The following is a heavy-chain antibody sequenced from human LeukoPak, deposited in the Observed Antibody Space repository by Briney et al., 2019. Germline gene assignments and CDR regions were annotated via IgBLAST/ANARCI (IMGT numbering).Heavy chain of an antibody. CDR1: GYTFTGYY. V-gene: IGHV1-2*02. CDR3: ARVWFGEFRGMDV. Sequence: ASVEVSCKASGYTFTGYYMHWVRQAPGQGLEWMGWINPNSGGTNYAQKFQGRVTMTRDTSISTAYMELSRLRSDDTAVYYCARVWFGEFRGMDVWGQGTTVTVSS. CDR2: INPNSGGT. J-gene: IGHJ6*02. D-gene: IGHD3-10*01.